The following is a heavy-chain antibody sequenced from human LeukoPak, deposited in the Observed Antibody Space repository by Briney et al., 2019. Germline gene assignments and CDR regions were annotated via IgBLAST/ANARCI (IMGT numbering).Heavy chain of an antibody. D-gene: IGHD2-2*01. CDR3: AKGGISAAQTHIFDI. V-gene: IGHV3-30*02. CDR1: GFTFSTYG. J-gene: IGHJ3*02. CDR2: IRYDGSDR. Sequence: PGGSLRLSCAASGFTFSTYGMHWVRQAPGKGLEWVTYIRYDGSDRYYADSVKGRFTISRDNSRNTLYLQMNSLRIEDTALYYCAKGGISAAQTHIFDIWGQGALVTVAS.